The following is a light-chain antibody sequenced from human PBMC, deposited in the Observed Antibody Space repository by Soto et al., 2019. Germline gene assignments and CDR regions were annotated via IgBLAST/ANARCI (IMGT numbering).Light chain of an antibody. V-gene: IGLV1-40*01. Sequence: QSVLTQPPSVSGAPGQRVTISCTGSNSNIGAGYDVHWYQQLPGTAPKLLIYGNYKRPSGVPDRFSASKSGTSASLAITGLQAEDEAEYYCQSYVSSLSVFGTGTKLTVL. J-gene: IGLJ1*01. CDR3: QSYVSSLSV. CDR1: NSNIGAGYD. CDR2: GNY.